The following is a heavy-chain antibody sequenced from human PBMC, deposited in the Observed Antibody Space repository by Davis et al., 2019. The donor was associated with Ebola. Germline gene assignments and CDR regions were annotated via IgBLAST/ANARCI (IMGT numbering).Heavy chain of an antibody. J-gene: IGHJ6*02. CDR1: GGSISSSNW. CDR3: ARAPGSGIFFDPMDV. Sequence: MPSDPLSLTCAVSGGSISSSNWWSCVRQPPGQWLGWHGEIYHSGSTNYHPSLKSRVTISVDTSKNQFSLKLSSVTAADTAVYYCARAPGSGIFFDPMDVWGQGTTVTVSS. CDR2: IYHSGST. V-gene: IGHV4-4*02. D-gene: IGHD3-10*01.